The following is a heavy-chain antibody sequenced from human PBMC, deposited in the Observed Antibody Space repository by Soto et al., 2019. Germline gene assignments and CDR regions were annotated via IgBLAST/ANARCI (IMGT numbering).Heavy chain of an antibody. CDR1: GFTFSSYA. Sequence: GGSLRLSCAASGFTFSSYAMHWVRQAPGKGQERVAVISYDGSNKYYADSVKGRFTISRDNSKNTLYLQMNSLRAEDTAVYYCARAGEGYSYGLRYYYYGMDVWGQGTTVTVSS. J-gene: IGHJ6*02. CDR2: ISYDGSNK. CDR3: ARAGEGYSYGLRYYYYGMDV. V-gene: IGHV3-30-3*01. D-gene: IGHD5-18*01.